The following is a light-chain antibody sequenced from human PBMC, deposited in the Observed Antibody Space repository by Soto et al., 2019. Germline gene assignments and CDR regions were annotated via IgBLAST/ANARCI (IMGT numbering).Light chain of an antibody. Sequence: QAVVTQEPSFSVSLGRTVTLTCGLTSGSVSTTYYPSWYQQTPGQAPRTLIYNTDKRSSGVPDRFSGSIVGNKAALTITGAQADDECDYYCALYMGGGVWVIGGGTKFTVL. CDR1: SGSVSTTYY. V-gene: IGLV8-61*01. CDR2: NTD. CDR3: ALYMGGGVWV. J-gene: IGLJ3*02.